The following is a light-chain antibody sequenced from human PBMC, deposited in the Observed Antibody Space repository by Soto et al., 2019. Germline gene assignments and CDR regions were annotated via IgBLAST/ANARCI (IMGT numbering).Light chain of an antibody. J-gene: IGKJ4*01. CDR2: GAS. CDR3: QPHGLT. CDR1: QSVSSSY. Sequence: EIVLTQSPGTLSLSPGERATLSCRASQSVSSSYLAWYQQKPGQAPRLLIYGASSRATGIPDRFSGSGSGTDFTLTISRLEPEDFALYSFQPHGLTFGGGPRWRSN. V-gene: IGKV3-20*01.